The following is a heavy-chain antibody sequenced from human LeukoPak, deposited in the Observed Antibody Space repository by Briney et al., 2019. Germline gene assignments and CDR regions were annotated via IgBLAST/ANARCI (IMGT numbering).Heavy chain of an antibody. CDR3: ARGPEIHDYVWGSYRTPDYYYYYMDV. CDR2: INPNSGGT. J-gene: IGHJ6*03. D-gene: IGHD3-16*02. CDR1: GYTFTGYY. V-gene: IGHV1-2*02. Sequence: ASVKVSCKASGYTFTGYYMHWVRQAPGQGLEWMGWINPNSGGTNYAQKFQGRVTMTRDTSISTAYMELSRLRSDDTAVYYCARGPEIHDYVWGSYRTPDYYYYYMDVWGKGTTVTISS.